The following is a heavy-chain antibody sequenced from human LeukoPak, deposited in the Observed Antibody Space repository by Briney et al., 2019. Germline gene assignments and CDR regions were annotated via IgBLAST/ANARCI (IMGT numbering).Heavy chain of an antibody. Sequence: ASVKVSCKASGYTFTGYFIHWVRQAPGQGLEWMGWIHPNTGGTQYAQKFQGRVTMTRDTSISTVYMELTSLRSDDTAVYYCTREDYWGQGSLVTVSS. V-gene: IGHV1-2*02. CDR2: IHPNTGGT. CDR3: TREDY. J-gene: IGHJ4*02. CDR1: GYTFTGYF.